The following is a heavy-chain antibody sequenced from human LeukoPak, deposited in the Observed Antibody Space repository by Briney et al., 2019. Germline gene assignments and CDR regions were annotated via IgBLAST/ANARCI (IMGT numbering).Heavy chain of an antibody. D-gene: IGHD4-17*01. CDR1: GFTFGSSV. CDR2: IWYDGSNK. J-gene: IGHJ4*02. Sequence: GVSLRLSCAASGFTFGSSVMHWVRQAPGKGLEWVAVIWYDGSNKYYADSVKGRFTISRDNSKNTLYLQMNSPRAEDTAVYYCARAENDYGDYVGYWGQGTLVTVSS. V-gene: IGHV3-33*01. CDR3: ARAENDYGDYVGY.